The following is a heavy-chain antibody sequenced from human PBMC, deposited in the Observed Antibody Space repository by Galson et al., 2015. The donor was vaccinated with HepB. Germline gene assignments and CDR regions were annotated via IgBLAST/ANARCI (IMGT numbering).Heavy chain of an antibody. V-gene: IGHV1-18*01. J-gene: IGHJ4*02. CDR3: ARDEAGYSYGYNDY. D-gene: IGHD5-18*01. Sequence: YAQRFQGRVTMTTDTSTSTAYMELRSLRSDDTAIYYCARDEAGYSYGYNDYWGRGTLVTVSS.